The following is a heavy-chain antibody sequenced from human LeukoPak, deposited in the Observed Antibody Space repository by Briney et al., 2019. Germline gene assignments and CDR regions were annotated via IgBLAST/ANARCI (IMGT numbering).Heavy chain of an antibody. J-gene: IGHJ4*02. CDR2: IYNSGNT. CDR3: ARERYYYDSTSGGNY. D-gene: IGHD3-22*01. CDR1: GGSISSSSYY. V-gene: IGHV4-39*01. Sequence: RASETLSLTCIVSGGSISSSSYYGGWIRQPPGKGLEWIGSIYNSGNTYYNPSLKSRVTISVDTSKNQFSLKLSSVTAADTAVYYCARERYYYDSTSGGNYWGQGTLVTVSS.